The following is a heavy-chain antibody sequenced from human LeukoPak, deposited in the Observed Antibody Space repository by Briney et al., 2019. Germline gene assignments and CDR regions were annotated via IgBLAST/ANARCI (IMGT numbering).Heavy chain of an antibody. CDR2: ISYDGSNK. J-gene: IGHJ4*02. CDR1: GFTFSSYG. D-gene: IGHD3-22*01. V-gene: IGHV3-30*19. CDR3: ARDAFDSSGYLFDY. Sequence: GGSLRLSCAASGFTFSSYGMHWVCQAPGKGLEWVAVISYDGSNKYYADSVKGRFTISRDNSKNTLYLQMNSLRAEDTAVYYCARDAFDSSGYLFDYWGQGTLVTVSS.